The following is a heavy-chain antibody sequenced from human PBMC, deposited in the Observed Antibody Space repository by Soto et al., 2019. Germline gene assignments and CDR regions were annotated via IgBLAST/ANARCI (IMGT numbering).Heavy chain of an antibody. CDR2: IIPMFGTT. Sequence: SVKVSCKTSGGTFSIHAINCVLQAPLQGLEWMGGIIPMFGTTNYAQKFKGRVTISADESTSTAYMELSSLRSEDAAVYYCARAAIHGSSWYFWFDPWGQGTLVTVSS. V-gene: IGHV1-69*13. J-gene: IGHJ5*02. D-gene: IGHD6-13*01. CDR3: ARAAIHGSSWYFWFDP. CDR1: GGTFSIHA.